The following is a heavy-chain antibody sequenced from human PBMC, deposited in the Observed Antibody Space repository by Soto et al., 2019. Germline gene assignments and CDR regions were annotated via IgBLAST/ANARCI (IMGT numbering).Heavy chain of an antibody. CDR2: IYYSGST. J-gene: IGHJ4*02. V-gene: IGHV4-59*07. D-gene: IGHD6-6*01. CDR3: ARVGGLAARTFDY. CDR1: GGSIKDSY. Sequence: SCTTYITSTASGGSIKDSYWSWIRQPPGKGLEWIGYIYYSGSTNYNPSLKSRVTISVDTSKNQFSLNLRSMSPADTAVYYCARVGGLAARTFDYWGPGTLVTGSS.